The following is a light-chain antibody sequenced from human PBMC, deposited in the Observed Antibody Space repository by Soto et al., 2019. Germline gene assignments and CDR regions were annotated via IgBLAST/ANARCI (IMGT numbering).Light chain of an antibody. Sequence: EIVLTQSPGTLSLSPVERATLSCRASQSVRSGYLAWYQQKPGQPPRLLIYDSSTRATGFPDRFSGSGSGTDFTLTIIRLEPEDFAVYYCQQYDISPWTFGQGTKVDIK. CDR2: DSS. CDR1: QSVRSGY. V-gene: IGKV3-20*01. J-gene: IGKJ1*01. CDR3: QQYDISPWT.